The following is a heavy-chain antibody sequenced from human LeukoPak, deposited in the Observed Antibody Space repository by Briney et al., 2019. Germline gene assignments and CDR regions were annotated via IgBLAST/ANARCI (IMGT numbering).Heavy chain of an antibody. J-gene: IGHJ4*02. CDR2: INAGNGNT. CDR1: GYTFTSYA. Sequence: GASVKVSCKASGYTFTSYAMHWVRQAPGQRLEWMGWINAGNGNTKYSQKFQGRVTITRDTSASTAYMGLSSLRSEDTAVYYCARDLSIAAAGAFGYWGQGTLVTVSS. D-gene: IGHD6-13*01. V-gene: IGHV1-3*01. CDR3: ARDLSIAAAGAFGY.